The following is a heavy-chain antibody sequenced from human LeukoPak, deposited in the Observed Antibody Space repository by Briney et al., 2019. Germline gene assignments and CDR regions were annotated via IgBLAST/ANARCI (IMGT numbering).Heavy chain of an antibody. CDR1: GFTINRNY. CDR2: IYTGGST. V-gene: IGHV3-53*01. D-gene: IGHD7-27*01. CDR3: ARDSGVIGKPDGYFQH. Sequence: GGSLRLSCAASGFTINRNYMSWVRQAPGKGLEWVSVIYTGGSTYYADSVKGRFTISRDNSKNTLYLQMNSLRAEDTAVYYCARDSGVIGKPDGYFQHWGQGTLVTVSS. J-gene: IGHJ1*01.